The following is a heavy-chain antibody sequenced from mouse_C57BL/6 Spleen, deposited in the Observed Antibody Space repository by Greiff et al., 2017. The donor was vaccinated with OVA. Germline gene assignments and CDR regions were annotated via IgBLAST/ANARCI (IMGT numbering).Heavy chain of an antibody. CDR1: GYSITSGYY. Sequence: EVKLQESGPGLVKPSQSLSLTCSVTGYSITSGYYWNWIRQFPGNKLEWMGYISYDGSNNYNPSLKNRISITRDPSKNQFFLKLNSVTTEDTATYYCAREGDYYGSSSAWFAYWGQGTLVTVSA. CDR2: ISYDGSN. J-gene: IGHJ3*01. D-gene: IGHD1-1*01. CDR3: AREGDYYGSSSAWFAY. V-gene: IGHV3-6*01.